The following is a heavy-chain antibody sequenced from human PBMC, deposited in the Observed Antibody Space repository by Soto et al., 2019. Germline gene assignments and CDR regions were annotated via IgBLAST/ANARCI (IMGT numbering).Heavy chain of an antibody. V-gene: IGHV5-51*01. Sequence: GESLKISCRTSGYRFTSYWIAWVRQMPSKGLEWMGIIFPSDSDTRYSPSFQGQVTIPADRSTSTVFLQWASLKASDTAVYFCARKDKSGYFNWFDPWGQGTLVTVSS. CDR3: ARKDKSGYFNWFDP. D-gene: IGHD3-22*01. CDR2: IFPSDSDT. J-gene: IGHJ5*02. CDR1: GYRFTSYW.